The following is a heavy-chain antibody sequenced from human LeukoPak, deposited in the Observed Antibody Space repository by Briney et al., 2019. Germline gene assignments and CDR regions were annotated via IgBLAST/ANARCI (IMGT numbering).Heavy chain of an antibody. J-gene: IGHJ6*02. D-gene: IGHD6-13*01. CDR3: ARGTVPSSSWTVYPYYYYYYGMDV. Sequence: GGSLRLSCAASGFTFSSYSMNWVRKAPGKGLEWVSYFSSSSSTIYYAYSVKGRFTISRDNAKNSLYLQMNSLRDEDTAVYYCARGTVPSSSWTVYPYYYYYYGMDVWGQGTTVTVSS. V-gene: IGHV3-48*02. CDR2: FSSSSSTI. CDR1: GFTFSSYS.